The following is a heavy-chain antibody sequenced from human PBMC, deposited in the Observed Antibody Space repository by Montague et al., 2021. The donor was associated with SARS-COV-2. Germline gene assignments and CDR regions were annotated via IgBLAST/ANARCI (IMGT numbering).Heavy chain of an antibody. CDR3: TRAGGCVYRPPL. V-gene: IGHV4-4*02. Sequence: SETLSLTCAVSGDSIVSNDCWSWVRLPPGKGLEWIGEIYDTASTKYKPSLKSRVSMSVDKSSKQVSLRLTYLTAADTAVYYCTRAGGCVYRPPLWGQGALVTVSS. D-gene: IGHD1-26*01. CDR2: IYDTAST. J-gene: IGHJ4*02. CDR1: GDSIVSNDC.